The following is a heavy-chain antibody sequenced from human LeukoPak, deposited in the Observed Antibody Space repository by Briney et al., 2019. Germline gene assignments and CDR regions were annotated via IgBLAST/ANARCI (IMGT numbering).Heavy chain of an antibody. J-gene: IGHJ4*02. CDR3: ARGTTMVRGVINY. D-gene: IGHD3-10*01. CDR2: IQYDGSNE. Sequence: GGSLRLSCAASGFTFSSYGMHWVRQAPGKGLEWVAYIQYDGSNEQYAHSVKGRFRISRDSSKNILYLQMNSLRAEDTAVYYCARGTTMVRGVINYWGQGTLVTVSS. CDR1: GFTFSSYG. V-gene: IGHV3-30*02.